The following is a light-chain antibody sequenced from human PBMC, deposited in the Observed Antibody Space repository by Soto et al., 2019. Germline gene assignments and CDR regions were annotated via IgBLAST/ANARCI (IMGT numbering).Light chain of an antibody. CDR2: GNS. V-gene: IGLV1-40*01. Sequence: QSVLTQPPSVSGAPGQRVTISCTGSSSNIGAGYDVHWYQQLPGTAPKLLIYGNSNRTSGVPDRFSGSKSGTSASLAITGLQAEDEADYYCQSYDSSLSGSVFGGGTKLTV. J-gene: IGLJ2*01. CDR1: SSNIGAGYD. CDR3: QSYDSSLSGSV.